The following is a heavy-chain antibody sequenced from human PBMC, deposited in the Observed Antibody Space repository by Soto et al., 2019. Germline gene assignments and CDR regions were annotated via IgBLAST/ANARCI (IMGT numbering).Heavy chain of an antibody. J-gene: IGHJ4*01. CDR1: GASVSSGTYY. V-gene: IGHV4-61*01. CDR2: IYYPGST. CDR3: ARSLGTVYDSLPEY. D-gene: IGHD3-22*01. Sequence: QVQLQESGPGLVKPSETLSLTCTVSGASVSSGTYYWRWIRQPPGKVLEWIGYIYYPGSTNYNPSQKSRGTLSIDSSKNQFSLKLTPVTAAETAVFYCARSLGTVYDSLPEYWGQGTLVTVSS.